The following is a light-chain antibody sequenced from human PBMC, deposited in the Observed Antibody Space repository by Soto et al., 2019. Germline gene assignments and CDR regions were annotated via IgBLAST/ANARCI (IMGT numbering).Light chain of an antibody. V-gene: IGKV1-5*03. CDR2: KAS. Sequence: DIQMTQSPSTLSGSVGDRVTITCRASQTISSWLAWYQQKPGKAPKLLIYKASTLKSGVPSRFSGSGSVTEFTLTISSLQRDDFAPYYCQHYNSYSEAFGQGTKVEL. CDR3: QHYNSYSEA. J-gene: IGKJ1*01. CDR1: QTISSW.